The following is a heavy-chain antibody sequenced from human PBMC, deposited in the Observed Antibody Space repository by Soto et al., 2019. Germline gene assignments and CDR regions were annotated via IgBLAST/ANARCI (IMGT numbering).Heavy chain of an antibody. J-gene: IGHJ6*02. CDR1: GYTFTGYY. D-gene: IGHD3-22*01. V-gene: IGHV1-2*04. CDR2: INPNSGGT. CDR3: ARDNYDNYDSSGSPSPYGMDV. Sequence: QVQLVQSGAEVKKPGASVKVSCKASGYTFTGYYMHWVRQAPGQGLEWMGWINPNSGGTNYAQKFQGWVTMTRDTSISTAYMELSRLRSDDTAVYYCARDNYDNYDSSGSPSPYGMDVWGQGTTVTVSS.